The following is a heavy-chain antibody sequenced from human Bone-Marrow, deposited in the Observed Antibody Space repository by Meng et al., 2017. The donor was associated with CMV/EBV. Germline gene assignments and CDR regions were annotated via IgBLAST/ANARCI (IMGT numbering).Heavy chain of an antibody. D-gene: IGHD5-18*01. Sequence: QITLKESGPTLXXXXXTXTLXCTFSGFSLSTSGVGVGWLRQPPGKALEWLALIYWDDDKRYSPSLKSRLTITKDTSKNQVVLTMTNMDPVDTATYYCARVDTAMMFDPWGQGTLVTVSS. V-gene: IGHV2-5*02. CDR1: GFSLSTSGVG. CDR2: IYWDDDK. J-gene: IGHJ5*02. CDR3: ARVDTAMMFDP.